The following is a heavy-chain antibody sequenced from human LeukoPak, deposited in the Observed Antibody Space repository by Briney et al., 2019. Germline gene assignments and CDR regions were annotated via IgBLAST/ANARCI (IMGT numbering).Heavy chain of an antibody. D-gene: IGHD3-10*01. J-gene: IGHJ4*02. Sequence: GGSLRLSCAASGFTFDDYGMSWVRQAPGKGLEWVSGINWNGGSTGYADSVKGRFTISRDNAKNSLYLQMNSLRAEDTAVYYCARLIARWYYGSGSYRGGVTIDYWGQGTLVTVSS. CDR1: GFTFDDYG. CDR3: ARLIARWYYGSGSYRGGVTIDY. V-gene: IGHV3-20*04. CDR2: INWNGGST.